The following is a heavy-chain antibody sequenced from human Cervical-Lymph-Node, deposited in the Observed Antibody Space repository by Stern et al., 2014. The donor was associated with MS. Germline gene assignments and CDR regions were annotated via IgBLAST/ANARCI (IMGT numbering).Heavy chain of an antibody. V-gene: IGHV3-21*01. D-gene: IGHD4-17*01. CDR3: ATYLMTTVTTIEY. J-gene: IGHJ4*02. Sequence: EVQLVESGGGLVKPGGSLRLSCVASGFTFSDYSVNWVRQAPGKGLEWVSAISSTGTYIYYADSAKGRFTISRDNAKNSLYLQMNSLRAEDTAVYYCATYLMTTVTTIEYWGQGALVTVSS. CDR2: ISSTGTYI. CDR1: GFTFSDYS.